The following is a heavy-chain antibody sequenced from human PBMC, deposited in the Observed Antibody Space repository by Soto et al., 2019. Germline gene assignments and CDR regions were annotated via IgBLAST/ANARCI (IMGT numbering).Heavy chain of an antibody. D-gene: IGHD5-18*01. V-gene: IGHV4-59*01. J-gene: IGHJ4*02. Sequence: QVQLQESGPGLVKPSETLSLTCTVSGGSISSYYWSWIRQPPGKGLEWIGYIYYSGSTNYNPSLKSRVTLSVDTSKNQFSLKLSSVTAADTAVYYCAREYSYGYSPGHYFDYWGQGTLVTVSS. CDR2: IYYSGST. CDR1: GGSISSYY. CDR3: AREYSYGYSPGHYFDY.